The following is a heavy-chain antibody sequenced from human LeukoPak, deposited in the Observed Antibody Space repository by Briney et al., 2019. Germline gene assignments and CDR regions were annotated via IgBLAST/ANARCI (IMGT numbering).Heavy chain of an antibody. CDR2: IYPGDSNA. CDR3: ARLPPRPLWFLQLLGGDYFDY. D-gene: IGHD3-10*01. J-gene: IGHJ4*02. Sequence: GESLKISCKGSAYSFSSYWIGWVRQMPGKGLEWMGIIYPGDSNARSSPAFHVQITMSVDTSISTASLQWSSLNASDTALYYCARLPPRPLWFLQLLGGDYFDYWGQGTLVTVSS. CDR1: AYSFSSYW. V-gene: IGHV5-51*01.